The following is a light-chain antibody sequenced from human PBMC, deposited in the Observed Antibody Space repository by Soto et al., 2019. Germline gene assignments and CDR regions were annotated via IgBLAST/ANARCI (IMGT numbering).Light chain of an antibody. J-gene: IGKJ4*01. CDR3: QQYKDYPLT. CDR1: QGINNY. V-gene: IGKV1-16*01. Sequence: DIEMTQSPSSLSASVGDRVTITCRASQGINNYLVWFQQKPGKAPKSLIFGASSLQSGVPSRFSGSGSGTDFSITISSLQPEDFANYYCQQYKDYPLTFGGGTKVAIK. CDR2: GAS.